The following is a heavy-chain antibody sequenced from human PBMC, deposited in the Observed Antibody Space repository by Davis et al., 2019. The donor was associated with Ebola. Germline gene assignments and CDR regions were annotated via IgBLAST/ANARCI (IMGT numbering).Heavy chain of an antibody. CDR1: GDTFRNSA. CDR2: VIPVFGTT. Sequence: SVKVSCKVSGDTFRNSAFIWVRQAPGQGLEWMGWVIPVFGTTNYAQKFQGRVTMTTDTSTSTAYMELRSLRSEDTAVYYCARDRYSDGSGYFFEQSHWGQGTLVTVSS. J-gene: IGHJ4*02. V-gene: IGHV1-69*05. CDR3: ARDRYSDGSGYFFEQSH. D-gene: IGHD3-22*01.